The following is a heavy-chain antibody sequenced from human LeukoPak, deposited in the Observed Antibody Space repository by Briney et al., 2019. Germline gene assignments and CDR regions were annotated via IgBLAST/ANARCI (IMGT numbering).Heavy chain of an antibody. D-gene: IGHD6-19*01. CDR1: GYTFTGYY. V-gene: IGHV1-2*02. CDR3: ASYPRYSSSPPFDY. Sequence: GASVKVSCKASGYTFTGYYMHWVRQAPGQGLEWMGWIHPNTGGTNYAQKFQGRVTMTRDTTISTAYMELSRLTSDDTAVYYCASYPRYSSSPPFDYWGQGTLVTVSS. J-gene: IGHJ4*02. CDR2: IHPNTGGT.